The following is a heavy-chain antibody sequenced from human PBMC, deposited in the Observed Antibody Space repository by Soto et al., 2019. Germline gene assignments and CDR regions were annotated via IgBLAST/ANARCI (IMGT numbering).Heavy chain of an antibody. J-gene: IGHJ6*03. V-gene: IGHV1-2*04. CDR1: GYTFTGYY. CDR2: INPNSGGT. Sequence: ASVKVSCKASGYTFTGYYMHWVRQAPGQGLEWMGWINPNSGGTNYAQKFQGWVTMTRDTSISTAYMGLSRLRSDDTAVYYCARGVALYYYYYYMDVWGKGTTVTVSS. D-gene: IGHD2-15*01. CDR3: ARGVALYYYYYYMDV.